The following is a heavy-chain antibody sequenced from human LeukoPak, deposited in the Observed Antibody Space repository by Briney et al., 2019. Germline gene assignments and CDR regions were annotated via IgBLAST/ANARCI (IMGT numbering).Heavy chain of an antibody. CDR3: AREDMTSGAFDI. CDR2: NYTSGST. Sequence: SQTLSLTCTVSVGSISSYYWNWIRQPAGKGLEWIGRNYTSGSTNYSPSLTSGLTMSVDTSKKQFFLNVSSVTAADTAVYYCAREDMTSGAFDIWGQGTMVTVSS. D-gene: IGHD4-11*01. J-gene: IGHJ3*02. CDR1: VGSISSYY. V-gene: IGHV4-4*07.